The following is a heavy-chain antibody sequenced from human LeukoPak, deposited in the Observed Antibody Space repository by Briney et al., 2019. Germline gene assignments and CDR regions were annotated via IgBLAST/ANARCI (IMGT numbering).Heavy chain of an antibody. CDR2: ISYDGSNK. CDR1: GFTFSSYA. V-gene: IGHV3-30-3*01. D-gene: IGHD3-10*01. J-gene: IGHJ5*02. CDR3: ARGGHFSGYGSGSYYVGVNNWFDP. Sequence: GRSLRLSCAASGFTFSSYAMHGVRQAPGKGLEWVAVISYDGSNKYYADSVKGRFTISRDNSKNTLYLQMTSLRAEDTAVYYCARGGHFSGYGSGSYYVGVNNWFDPWGQGTLVTVSS.